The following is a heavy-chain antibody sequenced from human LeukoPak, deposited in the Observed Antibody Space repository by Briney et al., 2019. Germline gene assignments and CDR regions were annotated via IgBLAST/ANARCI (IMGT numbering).Heavy chain of an antibody. CDR1: GGSISSGGYY. D-gene: IGHD3-22*01. J-gene: IGHJ5*02. Sequence: PSQTLSLTCTVSGGSISSGGYYWSWIRQHPGKGLEWIGYIYYSGSTYYNPSLKSRVTISVDTSKNQFSLKLSSVTAADTAVYYCARGLDSSGYYPNWFDPWDQGTLVTVSS. V-gene: IGHV4-31*03. CDR2: IYYSGST. CDR3: ARGLDSSGYYPNWFDP.